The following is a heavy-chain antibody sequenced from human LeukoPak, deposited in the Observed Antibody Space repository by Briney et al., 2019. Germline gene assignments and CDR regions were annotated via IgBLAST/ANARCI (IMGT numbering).Heavy chain of an antibody. CDR3: AKAHGGSYFTFDY. J-gene: IGHJ4*02. CDR2: IRYDGSNK. D-gene: IGHD1-26*01. CDR1: GFTFSSYG. V-gene: IGHV3-30*02. Sequence: GGSLRLSCAASGFTFSSYGMHWVRQAPGKGLEWVAFIRYDGSNKYYADSVKGRFTISRDNSKNTLYLQMNSLRAEDTAVYYCAKAHGGSYFTFDYWGQGTLVTVSS.